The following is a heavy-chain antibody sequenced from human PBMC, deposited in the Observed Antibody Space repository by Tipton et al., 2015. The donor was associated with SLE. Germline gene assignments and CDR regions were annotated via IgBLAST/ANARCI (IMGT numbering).Heavy chain of an antibody. CDR1: GDSISNENYY. CDR2: MFYSGST. V-gene: IGHV4-39*01. J-gene: IGHJ4*02. CDR3: ARSREFYYFDY. D-gene: IGHD2/OR15-2a*01. Sequence: TLSLTCFVSGDSISNENYYWGWIRQPPGKGLEWVASMFYSGSTYYNTSLESRLTISIDTSKNQFSLNLRSVTAADTAAYFCARSREFYYFDYWGQGALVTVSS.